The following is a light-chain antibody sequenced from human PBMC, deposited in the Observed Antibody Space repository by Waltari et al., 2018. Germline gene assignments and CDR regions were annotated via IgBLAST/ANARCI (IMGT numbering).Light chain of an antibody. Sequence: DIQLTQSPSFLSASVGDRVTITCRASQGINSNLAWYQQRPGKAPQLLIYAASTLQSGVPSTFSGSGSGTEFTLTFSSLQPEDFATYYCQQPNSYPRTFGQGPNVEIK. CDR3: QQPNSYPRT. J-gene: IGKJ1*01. CDR2: AAS. CDR1: QGINSN. V-gene: IGKV1-9*01.